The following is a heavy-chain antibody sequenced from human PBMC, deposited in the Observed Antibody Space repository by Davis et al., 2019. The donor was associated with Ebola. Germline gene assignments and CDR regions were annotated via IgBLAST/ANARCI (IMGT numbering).Heavy chain of an antibody. D-gene: IGHD2-2*01. CDR2: INPSGGST. V-gene: IGHV1-46*01. CDR1: LCILTSHY. J-gene: IGHJ5*02. CDR3: AASTRICFDP. Sequence: SVPVPCMASLCILTSHYMLWVGQAPRQALEWMGIINPSGGSTSYAQKFHGRVTMTRDTSTSTVYMELSSMRSEATAVYYCAASTRICFDPWGQGTLITVSS.